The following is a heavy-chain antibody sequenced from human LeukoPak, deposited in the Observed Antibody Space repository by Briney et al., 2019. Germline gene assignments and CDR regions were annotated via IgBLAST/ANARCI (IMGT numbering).Heavy chain of an antibody. CDR3: ARGRRGSYFQDY. J-gene: IGHJ4*02. V-gene: IGHV4-39*07. CDR2: MWFGATT. D-gene: IGHD1-26*01. Sequence: SETLSLTCTVSGDSISSRISYWGWIRQPPGKGLEWIGSMWFGATTSYDPSLKSRVTISVDPSKNQFSLKLSSVTAADTALYYCARGRRGSYFQDYWGQGTLVTVSS. CDR1: GDSISSRISY.